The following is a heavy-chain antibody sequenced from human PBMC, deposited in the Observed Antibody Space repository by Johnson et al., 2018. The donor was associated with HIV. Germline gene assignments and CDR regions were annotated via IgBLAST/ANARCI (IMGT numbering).Heavy chain of an antibody. CDR1: GFTFSSYG. Sequence: QVLLVESGGGVVQPGRSLRLSCAASGFTFSSYGMHWVRQAPGKGLEWVAVISYDGSNKYYADSVKGRFTISRDNSKNTLYLQMNSLRAEDTAVYYCARVTHIQLWANDAFDIWGQGTMVTVSS. D-gene: IGHD5-18*01. CDR2: ISYDGSNK. CDR3: ARVTHIQLWANDAFDI. J-gene: IGHJ3*02. V-gene: IGHV3-30*03.